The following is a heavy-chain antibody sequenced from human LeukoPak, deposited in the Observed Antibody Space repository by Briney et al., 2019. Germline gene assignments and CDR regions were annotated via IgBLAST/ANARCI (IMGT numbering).Heavy chain of an antibody. Sequence: ASVKVSCKASGYTFTGYYMHWVRQAPGQGLEWMGWINPNSGGTNYAQKFQGRVTMTRDTPISTAYMELSRLRSDDTAVYYCARVLSAARPYYYYYYMDVWGKGTTVTVSS. CDR2: INPNSGGT. V-gene: IGHV1-2*02. CDR1: GYTFTGYY. CDR3: ARVLSAARPYYYYYYMDV. J-gene: IGHJ6*03. D-gene: IGHD6-6*01.